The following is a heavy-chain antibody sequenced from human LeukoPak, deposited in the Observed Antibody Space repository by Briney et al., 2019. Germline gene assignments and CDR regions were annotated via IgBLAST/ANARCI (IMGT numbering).Heavy chain of an antibody. J-gene: IGHJ4*02. CDR3: AKDLGGSTSPIDY. CDR2: ISGSGGST. Sequence: PGGSLRLSCAASGFTLSSYAMSWVRQAPGKGLEWVSAISGSGGSTYYADSVKGRFTISRDNSKNTLYLQMHSLRAEDTAVYYCAKDLGGSTSPIDYWGQGTLVTVSS. V-gene: IGHV3-23*01. D-gene: IGHD2-2*01. CDR1: GFTLSSYA.